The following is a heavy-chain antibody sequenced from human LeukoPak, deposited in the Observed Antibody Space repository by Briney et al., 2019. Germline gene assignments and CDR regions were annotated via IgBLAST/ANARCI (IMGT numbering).Heavy chain of an antibody. J-gene: IGHJ3*02. D-gene: IGHD3-16*01. CDR1: GYTFTGYY. V-gene: IGHV1-2*02. CDR2: INPDNGGT. Sequence: ASVKVSCKASGYTFTGYYMHWVRQAPGQGLEWMGWINPDNGGTNYAQNFQGRVTMTRDTSISTAYMDLSRLRSDDTAVYYCARGDTRGSSAFDIWGQGTMVTVSS. CDR3: ARGDTRGSSAFDI.